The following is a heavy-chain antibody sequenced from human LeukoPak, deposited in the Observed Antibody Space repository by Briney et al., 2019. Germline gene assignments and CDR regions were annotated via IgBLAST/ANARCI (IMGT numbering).Heavy chain of an antibody. D-gene: IGHD5-18*01. V-gene: IGHV5-51*01. J-gene: IGHJ4*02. CDR2: IYPGDSDT. CDR3: ATPSGYSYGLNY. Sequence: GESLKISCTGSGYNFTTYWIGWVRQMPGKGLGWMGIIYPGDSDTRYSPSSQGQVTISADKLLSTAYLQWSSLKASDTAMYYCATPSGYSYGLNYWGQGTLVTVSS. CDR1: GYNFTTYW.